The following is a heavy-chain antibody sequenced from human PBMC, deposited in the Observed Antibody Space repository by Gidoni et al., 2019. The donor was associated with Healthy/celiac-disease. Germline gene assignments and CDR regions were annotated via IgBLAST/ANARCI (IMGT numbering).Heavy chain of an antibody. V-gene: IGHV3-30-3*01. CDR1: GFTFSSYA. D-gene: IGHD6-13*01. CDR2: ISYDGSNK. J-gene: IGHJ6*03. Sequence: QVQLVASGGGVVQPGRSLRLSCAASGFTFSSYAMHWVRQAPGKGLEWVAVISYDGSNKYYADSVKGRFTISRDNSKNTLYLQMNSLRAEDTAVYYCARDTAAAGTNHYYYYMDVWGKGTTVTVSS. CDR3: ARDTAAAGTNHYYYYMDV.